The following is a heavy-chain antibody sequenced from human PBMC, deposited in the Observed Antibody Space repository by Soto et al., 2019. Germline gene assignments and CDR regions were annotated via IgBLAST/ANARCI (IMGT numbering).Heavy chain of an antibody. J-gene: IGHJ6*02. Sequence: QVQLVESGGGVVQPGRSLRLSCAASGFTFSSYAMLWVRQAPGKGLEWVALISYDGSNKYYADSVKGRFTISRDDSKNTLYLQMTSLGAEDTAVYYCAIKEGQQRPNYYYAMDVWGQGTTVTVSS. V-gene: IGHV3-30-3*01. CDR3: AIKEGQQRPNYYYAMDV. D-gene: IGHD6-25*01. CDR2: ISYDGSNK. CDR1: GFTFSSYA.